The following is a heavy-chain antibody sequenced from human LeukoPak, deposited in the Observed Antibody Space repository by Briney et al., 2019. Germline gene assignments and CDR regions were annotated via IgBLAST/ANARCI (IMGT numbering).Heavy chain of an antibody. Sequence: PGGSLRLSCAASGFTFSSYSMNWVRQAPGKGLEWVSSISSSSSYIYYADSVKGRFTISRDNSKNTVYLQMNSLRAEDTAVYFCARDLGTNDAFDIWGQGTMLTVSS. CDR2: ISSSSSYI. CDR1: GFTFSSYS. V-gene: IGHV3-21*04. CDR3: ARDLGTNDAFDI. J-gene: IGHJ3*02. D-gene: IGHD7-27*01.